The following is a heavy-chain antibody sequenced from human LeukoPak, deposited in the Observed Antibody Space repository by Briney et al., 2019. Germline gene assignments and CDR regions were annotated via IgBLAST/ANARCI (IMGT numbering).Heavy chain of an antibody. CDR2: IRYDGSNK. D-gene: IGHD6-13*01. CDR1: GFTFSSYG. CDR3: AALSSSWSGRVFDY. Sequence: PGGALRLSCAASGFTFSSYGVYWVRQAPGKGLEWVAFIRYDGSNKYYADSVKGRFTISRDNSKNTLYLQMNSLRAEDTAVYYCAALSSSWSGRVFDYWGQGTLVTVSS. J-gene: IGHJ4*02. V-gene: IGHV3-30*02.